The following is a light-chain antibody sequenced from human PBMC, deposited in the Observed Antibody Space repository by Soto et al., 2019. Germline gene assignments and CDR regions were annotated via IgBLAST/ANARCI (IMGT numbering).Light chain of an antibody. CDR3: QQYYSTPYT. V-gene: IGKV4-1*01. Sequence: IVMTQSPDSLAVSLGESATINCKSSQSVLYSSNNKNYLAWYQHKPGQPPKLLIYWASTRESGVPDRFNGSGSGTDFTLTISSLQAEDVAVYYCQQYYSTPYTFGQGTKLEIK. CDR1: QSVLYSSNNKNY. CDR2: WAS. J-gene: IGKJ2*01.